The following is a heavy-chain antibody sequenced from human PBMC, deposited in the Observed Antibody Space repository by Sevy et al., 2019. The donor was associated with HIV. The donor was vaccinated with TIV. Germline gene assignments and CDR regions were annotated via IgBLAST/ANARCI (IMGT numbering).Heavy chain of an antibody. CDR3: AKDPSPGYSYGYGYYFDY. J-gene: IGHJ4*02. Sequence: GGSLRLSCAASGFTFSSYAMSWVRQAPGKGLEWVSAISGSGGSTYYADSVKGRFTISRDNSKNTLYLQMNSLRAEDTAVYYCAKDPSPGYSYGYGYYFDYWGRGTLVTVSS. V-gene: IGHV3-23*01. CDR2: ISGSGGST. CDR1: GFTFSSYA. D-gene: IGHD5-18*01.